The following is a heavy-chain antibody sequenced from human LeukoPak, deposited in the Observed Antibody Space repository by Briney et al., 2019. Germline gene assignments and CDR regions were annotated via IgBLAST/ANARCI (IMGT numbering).Heavy chain of an antibody. J-gene: IGHJ5*02. CDR3: ARSPTIFGVVIRLQNWFDP. Sequence: PSETLSLTCAVYGGSFSGYYWSWIRQPPGKGLEWIGEINHSGSTNYNPSLKSRVTISVDTSKNQFSLKLSSVTAADTAVYYCARSPTIFGVVIRLQNWFDPWGQGTLVTVSS. CDR1: GGSFSGYY. V-gene: IGHV4-34*01. CDR2: INHSGST. D-gene: IGHD3-3*01.